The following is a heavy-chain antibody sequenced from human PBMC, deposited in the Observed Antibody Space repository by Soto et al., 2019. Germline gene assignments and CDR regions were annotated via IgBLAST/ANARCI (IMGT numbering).Heavy chain of an antibody. CDR2: ISAYNGNT. CDR1: GYTFTSYG. CDR3: ARDSGSSGWYNAFDI. D-gene: IGHD6-19*01. J-gene: IGHJ3*02. Sequence: ASVKVSCKASGYTFTSYGIGWVRQAPGQGLEWMGWISAYNGNTNYAQKLQGRVTMTTDTSTSTAYMELRSLRSDDTAVYYCARDSGSSGWYNAFDIWGQGTMVTVSS. V-gene: IGHV1-18*01.